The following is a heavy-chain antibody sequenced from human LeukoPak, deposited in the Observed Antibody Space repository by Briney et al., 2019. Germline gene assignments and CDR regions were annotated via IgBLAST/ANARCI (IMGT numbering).Heavy chain of an antibody. D-gene: IGHD6-6*01. Sequence: GGSLRLSCTASGFNFGNYGMSWVRQAPGKGLEWVSGISGSGGGITYYTDSVKGRFTISRDNPKNTLYLQMNSLRAEDTAVYYCAKDRTTAARIFDYWGQGTLVTVSS. CDR2: ISGSGGGIT. V-gene: IGHV3-23*01. J-gene: IGHJ4*02. CDR1: GFNFGNYG. CDR3: AKDRTTAARIFDY.